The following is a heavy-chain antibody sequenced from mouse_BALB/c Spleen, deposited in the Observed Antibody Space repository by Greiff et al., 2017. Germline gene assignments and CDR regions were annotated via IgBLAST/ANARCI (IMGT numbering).Heavy chain of an antibody. CDR2: ISSGGST. Sequence: EVQLVESGGGLVKPGGSLKLSCAASGFTFSSYAMSWVRQTPEKRLEWVASISSGGSTYYPDSVKGRFTISRDNARNILYLQMSSLRSEDTAMYYCARTIYYDYDGAGYYAMDYWGQGTSITVSS. CDR1: GFTFSSYA. J-gene: IGHJ4*01. V-gene: IGHV5-6-5*01. D-gene: IGHD2-4*01. CDR3: ARTIYYDYDGAGYYAMDY.